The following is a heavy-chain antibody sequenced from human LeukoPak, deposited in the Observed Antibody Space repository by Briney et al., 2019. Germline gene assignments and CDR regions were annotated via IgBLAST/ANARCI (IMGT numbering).Heavy chain of an antibody. CDR1: GFTFSTYA. CDR2: ISRDGNSK. Sequence: GGSLRLYCAASGFTFSTYAMHWVRQAPGKGLEWVAVISRDGNSKYYADSVKGRFSISRDNAKNTLYLQMDSLRPEDTAVYYCVGLITRGLTGEPDYWGQGTLVTVSS. V-gene: IGHV3-30-3*01. J-gene: IGHJ4*02. CDR3: VGLITRGLTGEPDY. D-gene: IGHD2-8*01.